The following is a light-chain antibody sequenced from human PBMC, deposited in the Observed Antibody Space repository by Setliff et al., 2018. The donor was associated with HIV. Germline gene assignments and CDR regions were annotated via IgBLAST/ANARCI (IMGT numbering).Light chain of an antibody. Sequence: QSALTQPRSVSGSPGQSVTISCTGTSSDVGGYNYVSWYQQHPGKAPKLMIYDVSKWPSGVPDRFSGSKSGNTASLTISGLQAEDEADYYCQSYDSSLSCLLFGGGTQLTVL. V-gene: IGLV2-11*01. CDR3: QSYDSSLSCLL. CDR1: SSDVGGYNY. J-gene: IGLJ3*02. CDR2: DVS.